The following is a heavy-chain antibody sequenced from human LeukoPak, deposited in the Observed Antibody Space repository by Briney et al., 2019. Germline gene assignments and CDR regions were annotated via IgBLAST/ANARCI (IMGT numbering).Heavy chain of an antibody. CDR1: GYTFTSYD. D-gene: IGHD2-2*01. CDR2: MNPNSGNT. V-gene: IGHV1-8*03. Sequence: GASVKVSXKASGYTFTSYDINWVRQATGQGLEWMGWMNPNSGNTGYAQKFQGRVTITRNTSISTAYMELGSLRSEDTAVYYCAMGPMSASGGPAGDYWGQGTLVTVSS. CDR3: AMGPMSASGGPAGDY. J-gene: IGHJ4*02.